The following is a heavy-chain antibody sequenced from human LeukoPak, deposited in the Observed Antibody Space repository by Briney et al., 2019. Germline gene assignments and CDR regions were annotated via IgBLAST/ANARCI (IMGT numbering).Heavy chain of an antibody. CDR2: IKQDGSEK. J-gene: IGHJ6*01. V-gene: IGHV3-7*01. D-gene: IGHD3-10*02. Sequence: GGSLRLSCSASGFTFSSFWMSWVRQAPGKGLEWVVNIKQDGSEKYYVDSVKGRFTISRDNAKNSLYLQMNSLRAEDTAVYYCAELGITIFAAVCRKGTTLTTSS. CDR1: GFTFSSFW. CDR3: AELGITIFAAV.